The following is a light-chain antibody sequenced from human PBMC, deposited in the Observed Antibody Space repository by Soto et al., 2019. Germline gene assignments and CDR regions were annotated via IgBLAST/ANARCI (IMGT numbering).Light chain of an antibody. Sequence: DIVMTQSPDSLAVSLGERATINCKSSQSVLYSPNNKNYLAWYQQKPGQPPKLLIYWASTRESGVPDRFSGSGSGTEFTLTISSLQAADVAVYYCQQYYSPFLTFGGGTKVEIK. CDR3: QQYYSPFLT. CDR1: QSVLYSPNNKNY. CDR2: WAS. J-gene: IGKJ4*01. V-gene: IGKV4-1*01.